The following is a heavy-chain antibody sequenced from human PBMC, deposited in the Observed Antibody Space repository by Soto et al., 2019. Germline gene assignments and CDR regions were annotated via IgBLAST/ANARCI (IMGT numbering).Heavy chain of an antibody. CDR2: MNPNSGNT. D-gene: IGHD3-10*01. Sequence: GASVKVSCKASGYTFTSYDINWVRQATGQGLEWMGWMNPNSGNTGYAQKFQGRVTMTRNTSISTAYMELSSLRSEDTAVYYCARGSDGSGSYSQFYYYYYMDVWGKGTTVTVSS. CDR1: GYTFTSYD. J-gene: IGHJ6*03. CDR3: ARGSDGSGSYSQFYYYYYMDV. V-gene: IGHV1-8*01.